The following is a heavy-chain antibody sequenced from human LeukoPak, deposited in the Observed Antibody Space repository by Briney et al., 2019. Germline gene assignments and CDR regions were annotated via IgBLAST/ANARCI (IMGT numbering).Heavy chain of an antibody. D-gene: IGHD6-13*01. Sequence: SVKLSCKASGGTFSSYAISWVRQGPGPGLEWMGGVIPIFGTANYAQKFHGSVTITADKSTSTAYMELSSLRSEDTPVYHCARDKAAAGIGYYYMDVWGKGTTVTVSS. V-gene: IGHV1-69*06. CDR2: VIPIFGTA. CDR1: GGTFSSYA. CDR3: ARDKAAAGIGYYYMDV. J-gene: IGHJ6*03.